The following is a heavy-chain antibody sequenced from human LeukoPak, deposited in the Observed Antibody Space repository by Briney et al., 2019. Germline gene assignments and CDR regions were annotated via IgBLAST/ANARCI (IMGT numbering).Heavy chain of an antibody. Sequence: GGSLRLSCAASGFTFSSYGMHWVRQAPGKGLEWVAVISYDGSNKYYADSVKGRFTISRDNYKNTLYLQMNSLRAEDTAVYYCAKGAESSSWWGYYYYGMDVWGQGTTVTVSS. CDR2: ISYDGSNK. V-gene: IGHV3-30*18. CDR3: AKGAESSSWWGYYYYGMDV. D-gene: IGHD6-13*01. J-gene: IGHJ6*02. CDR1: GFTFSSYG.